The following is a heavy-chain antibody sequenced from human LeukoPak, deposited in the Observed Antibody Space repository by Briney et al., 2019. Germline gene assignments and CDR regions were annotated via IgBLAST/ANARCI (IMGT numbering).Heavy chain of an antibody. V-gene: IGHV1-69*05. CDR3: ARDQGVRFLEWLSWFDY. J-gene: IGHJ4*02. CDR1: GGTFSSYA. D-gene: IGHD3-3*01. Sequence: GSSVKVSCKASGGTFSSYAISWVRQAPGQGLEWMGGIIPIFGKANYAQKFQGRVTITTDESTSTAYMELSSLRSEDTAVYYCARDQGVRFLEWLSWFDYWGQGTLVTVSS. CDR2: IIPIFGKA.